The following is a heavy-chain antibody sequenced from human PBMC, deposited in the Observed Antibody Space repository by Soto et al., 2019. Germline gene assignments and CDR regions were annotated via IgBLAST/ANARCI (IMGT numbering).Heavy chain of an antibody. Sequence: VEGGTFSGFGGRRIRQPQGKGLEWIGEINHSGSTNYNPSHKSRVTISVDTSKNQFSLKLRSVTAADTAVYYCARYIPIIEFLGNGWGSSDQTWLDPWGKGSLVTGSS. J-gene: IGHJ5*02. D-gene: IGHD3-10*01. CDR3: ARYIPIIEFLGNGWGSSDQTWLDP. V-gene: IGHV4-34*01. CDR2: INHSGST. CDR1: GGTFSGFG.